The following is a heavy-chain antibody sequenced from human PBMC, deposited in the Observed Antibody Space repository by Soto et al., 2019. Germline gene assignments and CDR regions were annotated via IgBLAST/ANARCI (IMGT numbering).Heavy chain of an antibody. CDR3: AHLNVADYSNCGHYYYGMDV. CDR2: IYWDDDK. V-gene: IGHV2-5*02. J-gene: IGHJ6*02. CDR1: GFSLSTSGVG. D-gene: IGHD4-4*01. Sequence: QITLKESGPTLVKPTQTLTLTCTFSGFSLSTSGVGVGWIRQPPGKALEWLALIYWDDDKRYSPSLKSRPTTTNNTSKNQVVLTMSIMDPVDTATYYCAHLNVADYSNCGHYYYGMDVWGQGTTVTVSS.